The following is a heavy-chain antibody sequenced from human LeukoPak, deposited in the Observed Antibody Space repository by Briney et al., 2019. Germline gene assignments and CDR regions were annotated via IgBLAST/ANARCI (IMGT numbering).Heavy chain of an antibody. CDR3: ARASVAPHYYGMDV. V-gene: IGHV1-2*04. Sequence: ASVKVSCKASGYTFTGYYMHWVRQAPGQGLEWMGWINPNSGGTNYAQKFQGWVTMTRDTSISTAYMELSRLRSDDTAVYYCARASVAPHYYGMDVWGQGTTVTDSS. CDR1: GYTFTGYY. J-gene: IGHJ6*02. CDR2: INPNSGGT. D-gene: IGHD2-21*01.